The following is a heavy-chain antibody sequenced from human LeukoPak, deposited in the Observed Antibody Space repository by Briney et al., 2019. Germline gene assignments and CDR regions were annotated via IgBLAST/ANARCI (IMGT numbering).Heavy chain of an antibody. J-gene: IGHJ4*02. V-gene: IGHV3-11*01. CDR2: ISSGGSTI. Sequence: GRSLRLSCAASGFIFRDYYMSWIRQAPGKGLEWISYISSGGSTIYYTDSVKGRFTISRDDAKNSLYLHMNNLRAEDTAVYYCAREGWLQPQYYFDYWGQGTLVTVSS. CDR3: AREGWLQPQYYFDY. D-gene: IGHD5-24*01. CDR1: GFIFRDYY.